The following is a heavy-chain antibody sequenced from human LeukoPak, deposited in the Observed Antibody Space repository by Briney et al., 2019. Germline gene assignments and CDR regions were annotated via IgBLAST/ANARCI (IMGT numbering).Heavy chain of an antibody. V-gene: IGHV4-39*01. CDR3: ARLNGVHQYGSGSFSSGWFDP. J-gene: IGHJ5*02. D-gene: IGHD3-10*01. CDR2: IYYSGST. CDR1: GGSISSSSYY. Sequence: SETLSLTCTVSGGSISSSSYYWGWIRQPPGKGLEWIGCIYYSGSTYYNPSLKSRVTIFVDTSKNQFSLKLSSVTAADTAMYYCARLNGVHQYGSGSFSSGWFDPWGQGTLVTVSS.